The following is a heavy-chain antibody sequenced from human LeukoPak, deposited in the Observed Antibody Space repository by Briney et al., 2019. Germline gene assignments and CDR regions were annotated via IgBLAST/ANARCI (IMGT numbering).Heavy chain of an antibody. D-gene: IGHD3-22*01. CDR1: GFTFSSYW. Sequence: GGSLRLSCAASGFTFSSYWMSWVRQARGKGLEWVANIKQDGSEKYYVDCVKGRFTISRDNDKNSLYVQMNRLRAEDTAVYYCARGQDYYDSSGYTDAFDIWGQGTMVTVSS. CDR3: ARGQDYYDSSGYTDAFDI. V-gene: IGHV3-7*01. CDR2: IKQDGSEK. J-gene: IGHJ3*02.